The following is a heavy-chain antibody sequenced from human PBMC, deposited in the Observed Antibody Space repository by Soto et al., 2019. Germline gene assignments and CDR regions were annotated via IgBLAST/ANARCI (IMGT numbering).Heavy chain of an antibody. CDR1: GYTFTSYY. D-gene: IGHD3-22*01. Sequence: ASVKVSSKASGYTFTSYYMHWVRQAPGQGLEWMGISNPIGGSTSYAQKFQGRVTMTRDTSTRTVYMELSSLRSEDTAVYYCARGGIVLNYRKFDXWGQGTLFTVSX. V-gene: IGHV1-46*01. CDR3: ARGGIVLNYRKFDX. CDR2: SNPIGGST. J-gene: IGHJ4*02.